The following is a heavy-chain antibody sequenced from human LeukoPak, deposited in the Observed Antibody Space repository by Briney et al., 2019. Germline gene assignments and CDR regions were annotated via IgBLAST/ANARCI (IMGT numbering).Heavy chain of an antibody. V-gene: IGHV3-11*01. CDR1: GFTFSDYY. J-gene: IGHJ4*02. Sequence: GGSLRLSCAASGFTFSDYYMSWIRQAPGKGLEWVSYISSSGSTIYYADSVKGRFTISRDNAENSLYLQMNSLRAEDTAVYYCARVRDDFWSGYYNDFDYWGQGTLVTVSS. D-gene: IGHD3-3*01. CDR2: ISSSGSTI. CDR3: ARVRDDFWSGYYNDFDY.